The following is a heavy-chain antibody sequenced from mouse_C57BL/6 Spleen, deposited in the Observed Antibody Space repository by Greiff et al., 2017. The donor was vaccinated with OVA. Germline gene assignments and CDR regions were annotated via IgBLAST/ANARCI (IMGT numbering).Heavy chain of an antibody. V-gene: IGHV1-64*01. D-gene: IGHD2-12*01. CDR3: TRSPLYYSDMDY. J-gene: IGHJ4*01. Sequence: QVQLQQPGAELVKPGASVKLSCKASGYTFTSYWMHWVKQRPGQGLEWIGMIHPNSGSTNYNEKFKSKATLTVDKSSSTAYMQLSSLTSEDSAVYCSTRSPLYYSDMDYWGQGTSVTVSS. CDR1: GYTFTSYW. CDR2: IHPNSGST.